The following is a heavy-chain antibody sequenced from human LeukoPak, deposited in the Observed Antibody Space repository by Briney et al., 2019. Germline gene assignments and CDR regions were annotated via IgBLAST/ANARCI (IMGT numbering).Heavy chain of an antibody. V-gene: IGHV3-7*01. CDR2: IKEDGSQK. Sequence: QTGGSLRLSCAVSGFTFSNYWMNWVRQAPGKGLEWVANIKEDGSQKYYVESVKGRFTVSRGNAKNSVYLQMSSLRDEDTAVYYCARGLNTSPGVDYWGQGTLVTVSS. CDR3: ARGLNTSPGVDY. J-gene: IGHJ4*02. D-gene: IGHD3-16*01. CDR1: GFTFSNYW.